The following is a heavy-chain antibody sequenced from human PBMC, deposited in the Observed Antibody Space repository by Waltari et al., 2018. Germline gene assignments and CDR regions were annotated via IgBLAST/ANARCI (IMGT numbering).Heavy chain of an antibody. CDR2: HDSDGRCT. D-gene: IGHD1-1*01. CDR3: ARVEAGTIRGFAY. V-gene: IGHV3-74*01. Sequence: EVQLVESGGGLVQPGGSLRLSCAASGFTFSNYWVHWVRQGPGKGLVGVQRHDSDGRCTIYADSVKGRFTNSRDNAKNTVYLQMNSLRAEDTAVYYCARVEAGTIRGFAYWGQGTPVTVSS. J-gene: IGHJ4*02. CDR1: GFTFSNYW.